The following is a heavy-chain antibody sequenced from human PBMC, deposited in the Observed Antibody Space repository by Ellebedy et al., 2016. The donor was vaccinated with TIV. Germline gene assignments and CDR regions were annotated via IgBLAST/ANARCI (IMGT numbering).Heavy chain of an antibody. CDR2: VWFVGSLV. J-gene: IGHJ3*02. Sequence: GESLKISCAASGFTFSNHVLHWVRLAPGKGLEWVALVWFVGSLVYYADSVRGRFSISRDNSKNTLFMQMDILRAEDTAVYYCVRDAGAFDIWGQGTMVTVSS. CDR1: GFTFSNHV. D-gene: IGHD3-10*01. V-gene: IGHV3-33*01. CDR3: VRDAGAFDI.